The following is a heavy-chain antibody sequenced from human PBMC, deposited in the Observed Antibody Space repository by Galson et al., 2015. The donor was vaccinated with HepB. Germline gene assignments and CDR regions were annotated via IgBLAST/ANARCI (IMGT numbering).Heavy chain of an antibody. CDR1: GFTVSNNY. V-gene: IGHV3-53*01. CDR3: ARGRAVVPGALDI. CDR2: IYSGGST. J-gene: IGHJ3*02. Sequence: SLRLSCAASGFTVSNNYMSWVRQAPGKGLEWVSVIYSGGSTYYADSVKGRFTISRDNSKNTLYLQMNSLRAEDTAVYYCARGRAVVPGALDIWGQGTMVTVSS. D-gene: IGHD6-19*01.